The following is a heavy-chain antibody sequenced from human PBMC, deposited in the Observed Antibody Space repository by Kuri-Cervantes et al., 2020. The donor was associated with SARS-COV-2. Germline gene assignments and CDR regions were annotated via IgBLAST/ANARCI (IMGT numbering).Heavy chain of an antibody. CDR1: GYTFTGYY. J-gene: IGHJ4*02. CDR3: ATVPAVLMVSYFDY. V-gene: IGHV1-2*02. CDR2: INPNSGGT. D-gene: IGHD2-8*01. Sequence: ASVKVSCKASGYTFTGYYMHWVRQAPGQGLEWMGWINPNSGGTNYAQKFQGRVTMTRDTSISTAYMELSSLRSEDTAVYYCATVPAVLMVSYFDYWGQGTLVTVSS.